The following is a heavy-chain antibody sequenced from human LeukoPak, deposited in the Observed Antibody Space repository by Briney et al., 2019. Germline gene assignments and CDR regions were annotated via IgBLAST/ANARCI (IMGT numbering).Heavy chain of an antibody. CDR2: IVVGSGNT. CDR3: ASGDYDYVWGSYRSYLDY. D-gene: IGHD3-16*02. V-gene: IGHV1-58*01. J-gene: IGHJ4*02. Sequence: SVKVTCKASGFTFTSSAVQWVRQARGQRLEWIGWIVVGSGNTNYAQKFQERVTITRDMSTSTAYMELSSLRSEDTAVYYCASGDYDYVWGSYRSYLDYWGQGTLVTVSS. CDR1: GFTFTSSA.